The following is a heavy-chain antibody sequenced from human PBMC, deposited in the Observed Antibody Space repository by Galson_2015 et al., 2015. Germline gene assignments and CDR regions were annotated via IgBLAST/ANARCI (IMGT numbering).Heavy chain of an antibody. D-gene: IGHD7-27*01. CDR3: ARGDVRLGKVVLDY. J-gene: IGHJ4*02. CDR1: GFTFSAYA. CDR2: ISYDGSKK. V-gene: IGHV3-30-3*01. Sequence: SGFTFSAYAMHWVRQAPGKGLEWVAVISYDGSKKYYADSVKGRFTISSDNSKNTLYLQMNSLRAEDTALYYCARGDVRLGKVVLDYWGQGTLVTVSS.